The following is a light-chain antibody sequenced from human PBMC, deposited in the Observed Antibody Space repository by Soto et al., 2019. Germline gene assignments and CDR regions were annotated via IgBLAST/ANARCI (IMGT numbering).Light chain of an antibody. CDR3: LLSGSGARV. CDR2: DTN. J-gene: IGLJ2*01. V-gene: IGLV7-46*01. Sequence: QAVVTQEPSLTVSPGGTVTLTCGSSTGAVTSGHYPYWFQQKPGQAPRTLIYDTNNKHSWTPARFSGSLLGGKAALTLSGAQPEDEADYSCLLSGSGARVFGGGTKLTVL. CDR1: TGAVTSGHY.